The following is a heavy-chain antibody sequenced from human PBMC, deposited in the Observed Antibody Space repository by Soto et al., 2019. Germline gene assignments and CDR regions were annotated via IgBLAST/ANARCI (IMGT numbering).Heavy chain of an antibody. J-gene: IGHJ5*02. V-gene: IGHV6-1*01. D-gene: IGHD5-12*01. CDR3: ARVGGYSGYEKWYWFDP. Sequence: QVQLQQSGPGLVKPSQTLSLTCAISGDSVSSNSAAWNWIRQSPSRGLEWLGRTYYRSKWYNDYAVSVKSRITINPDTSKNQFSLQLNSVTPEDTAVYYCARVGGYSGYEKWYWFDPWGQGTLVTVSS. CDR2: TYYRSKWYN. CDR1: GDSVSSNSAA.